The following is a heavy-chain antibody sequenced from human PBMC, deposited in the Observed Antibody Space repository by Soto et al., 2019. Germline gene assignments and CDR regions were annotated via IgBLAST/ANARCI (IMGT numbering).Heavy chain of an antibody. CDR1: GYTFTSYY. J-gene: IGHJ4*02. Sequence: ASVKVSCKASGYTFTSYYMHCVRQAPGQGLEWMGIINPSGGSTSYAQKFQGRVTMTRDTSTSTVYMELRSLRSEDTAVYYCARDRASIAVAGYFDYWGQATLVTVSS. CDR2: INPSGGST. D-gene: IGHD6-19*01. V-gene: IGHV1-46*01. CDR3: ARDRASIAVAGYFDY.